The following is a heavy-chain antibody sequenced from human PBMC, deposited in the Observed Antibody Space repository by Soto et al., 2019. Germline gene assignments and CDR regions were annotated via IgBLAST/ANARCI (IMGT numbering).Heavy chain of an antibody. CDR1: GFTFSSYW. J-gene: IGHJ6*03. CDR2: IKQDGSEK. V-gene: IGHV3-7*01. CDR3: ARGHSSPRNYYYYYMDV. Sequence: GESLKISCAASGFTFSSYWMSWVRQAPGKGLEWVANIKQDGSEKYYVDSVKGRFTISRDNAKNSLYLQMNSLRAEDTAVYYCARGHSSPRNYYYYYMDVWGKGTTVTVSS. D-gene: IGHD6-6*01.